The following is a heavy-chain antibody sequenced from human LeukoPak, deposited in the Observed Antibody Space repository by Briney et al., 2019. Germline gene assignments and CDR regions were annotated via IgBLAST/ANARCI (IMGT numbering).Heavy chain of an antibody. CDR3: ARAGGADSPQDLDY. J-gene: IGHJ4*02. CDR2: INQSGST. Sequence: SETLSLTCAVSGTSLSTYCWSWTRQPPEKGLEWVGEINQSGSTNYNPSLKSRVTISVDTSKNQFSLRLTSVTAADTAVYYCARAGGADSPQDLDYWGQGILVTVSS. V-gene: IGHV4-34*01. CDR1: GTSLSTYC. D-gene: IGHD3-22*01.